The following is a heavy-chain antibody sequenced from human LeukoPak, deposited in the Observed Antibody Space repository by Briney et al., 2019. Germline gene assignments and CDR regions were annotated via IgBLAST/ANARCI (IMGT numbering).Heavy chain of an antibody. CDR2: IISRGNI. D-gene: IGHD3-10*01. Sequence: GGSLRLSCAASGFTFSTYSMNWVRQALGKGLEWVSSIISRGNIYYADSVKGRFTISRDNARDSLFLQMNRLRAEDTAVYYCARDPGAGDYWGQGTLVTVSS. J-gene: IGHJ4*02. CDR3: ARDPGAGDY. V-gene: IGHV3-21*01. CDR1: GFTFSTYS.